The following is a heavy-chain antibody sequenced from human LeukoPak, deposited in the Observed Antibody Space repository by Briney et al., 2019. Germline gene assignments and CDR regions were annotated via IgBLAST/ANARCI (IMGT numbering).Heavy chain of an antibody. CDR2: IYPSGSS. CDR1: GVSMRSGGYS. V-gene: IGHV4-30-2*01. J-gene: IGHJ6*02. Sequence: PSETLSLTCAVSGVSMRSGGYSWSWVRQPPGKGLEWIGYIYPSGSSYYNPSLKSRVTIPMDRSKNQFSLKLSSGTAADTAVYYGARVRVTSYYYYGIDVWGQGTTVTVSS. D-gene: IGHD4-17*01. CDR3: ARVRVTSYYYYGIDV.